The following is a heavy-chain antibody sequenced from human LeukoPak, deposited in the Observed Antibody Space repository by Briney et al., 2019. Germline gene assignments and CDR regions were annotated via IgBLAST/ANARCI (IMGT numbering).Heavy chain of an antibody. CDR2: INHSGST. J-gene: IGHJ6*03. Sequence: PSETLSLTCAVYGGSFSGYYWSWIRQPPGKGLEWIGEINHSGSTNYNPSLKSRVTISVDTSKNQFSLKLSSVTAADTAVYYCARDRDGDDFWSGSSLLYYYMDVWGKGTTVTVSS. CDR3: ARDRDGDDFWSGSSLLYYYMDV. V-gene: IGHV4-34*01. D-gene: IGHD3-3*01. CDR1: GGSFSGYY.